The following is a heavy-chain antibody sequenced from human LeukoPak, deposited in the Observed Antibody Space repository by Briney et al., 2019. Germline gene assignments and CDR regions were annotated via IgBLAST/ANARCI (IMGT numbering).Heavy chain of an antibody. CDR2: INPSGGST. CDR3: ARELAYCGGDCFFDY. J-gene: IGHJ4*02. V-gene: IGHV1-46*01. Sequence: GSVNVSCKASGYTFTSYYMHWVRQAPGQGLEWMGIINPSGGSTSYAQKFQGRVTMTRDTSTSTVYMELSSLRSEDTAVYYCARELAYCGGDCFFDYWGQGTLVTVSS. CDR1: GYTFTSYY. D-gene: IGHD2-21*02.